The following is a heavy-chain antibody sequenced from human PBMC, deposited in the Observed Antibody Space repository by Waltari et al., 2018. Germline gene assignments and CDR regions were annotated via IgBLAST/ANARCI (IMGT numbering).Heavy chain of an antibody. V-gene: IGHV1-18*04. J-gene: IGHJ4*02. Sequence: QVQLVQSGAEVKKPGASVQVSCTASGYTFTGYYMHWVLHAPGHWLEWRGWISAYNGNTNYAQKRQGRVTMTTDTSTSTAYMELRSLRSDDTAVYYCAREGPYYDFWSGLPRGPDYWGQGTLVTVSS. D-gene: IGHD3-3*01. CDR1: GYTFTGYY. CDR3: AREGPYYDFWSGLPRGPDY. CDR2: ISAYNGNT.